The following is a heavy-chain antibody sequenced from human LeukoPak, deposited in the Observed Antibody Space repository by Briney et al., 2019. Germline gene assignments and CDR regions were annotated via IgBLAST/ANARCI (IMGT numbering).Heavy chain of an antibody. D-gene: IGHD3-22*01. V-gene: IGHV3-48*01. CDR3: ASLIPYYYDCSTYSAGDY. Sequence: GGSLRLSCAASAFTFTTYSMNWVRQAPGKGLEWLSYIRSSSNTIYYADSVKGRFTISRDNAKNTLYLQMNSLRAEDTAVYYCASLIPYYYDCSTYSAGDYRGPGTLVTVSS. J-gene: IGHJ4*02. CDR1: AFTFTTYS. CDR2: IRSSSNTI.